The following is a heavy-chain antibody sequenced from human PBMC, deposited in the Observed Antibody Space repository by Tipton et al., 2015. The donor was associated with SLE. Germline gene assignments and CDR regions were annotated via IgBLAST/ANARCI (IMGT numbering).Heavy chain of an antibody. Sequence: TLSLTCTVSGGSISSFSYYWSWIRQPPGKELEWIGHIYYTGTTYYNPSLKSRLTLSMDTSKNQFSLRVSSVTAADTAVYYCARRYGTSFDYWDQGTLVTVSS. CDR2: IYYTGTT. CDR1: GGSISSFSYY. J-gene: IGHJ4*02. CDR3: ARRYGTSFDY. D-gene: IGHD2-8*01. V-gene: IGHV4-61*01.